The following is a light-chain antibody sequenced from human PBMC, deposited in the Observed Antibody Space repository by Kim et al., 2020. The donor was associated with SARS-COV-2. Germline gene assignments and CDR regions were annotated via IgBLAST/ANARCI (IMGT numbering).Light chain of an antibody. CDR3: QSYDSSHVV. Sequence: GKTVTSSCARGSGSIASNLVQGYQERPGSAPTTVIYEDNKRPSGVPDRFSGSIDSSSNAASLTISGLKTEDEADYYCQSYDSSHVVFGGGTQLTVL. CDR2: EDN. CDR1: SGSIASNL. J-gene: IGLJ2*01. V-gene: IGLV6-57*03.